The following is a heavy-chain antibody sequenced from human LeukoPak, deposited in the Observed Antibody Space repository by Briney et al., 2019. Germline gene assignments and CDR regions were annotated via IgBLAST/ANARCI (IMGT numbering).Heavy chain of an antibody. V-gene: IGHV4-34*01. D-gene: IGHD3-22*01. Sequence: PSETLPLTCAVFGGSFSGYYWTWIRQPPGKGLEWIGEINHSGSTNYNPSLKSRVTISVDTSKHQFSLRLNSVTAADTAVYYCARGPVVDYFDGSGYYYFDSWGQGTPVTVSS. CDR2: INHSGST. J-gene: IGHJ4*02. CDR1: GGSFSGYY. CDR3: ARGPVVDYFDGSGYYYFDS.